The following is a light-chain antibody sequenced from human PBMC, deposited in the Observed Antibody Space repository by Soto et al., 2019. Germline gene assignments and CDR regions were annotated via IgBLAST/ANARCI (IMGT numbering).Light chain of an antibody. CDR3: QSYNTYSGT. V-gene: IGKV1-5*03. J-gene: IGKJ1*01. CDR1: QSISSW. Sequence: DIQMTQSPSTLSASVVDTVTSTCLASQSISSWLAWYQQKPGKAPKLLIYRASTLQSGVPSRFSASGSGTEFILTISSLQPDDFATYYCQSYNTYSGTFGQGTKVDIK. CDR2: RAS.